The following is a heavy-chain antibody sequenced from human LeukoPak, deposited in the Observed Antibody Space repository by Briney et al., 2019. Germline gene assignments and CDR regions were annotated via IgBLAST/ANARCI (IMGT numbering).Heavy chain of an antibody. V-gene: IGHV3-30*04. Sequence: GGSLRLSCAASGFTFSSYAMHWVRQAPGKGLEWVAVISYDGSNKYYADSVKGRFTISRDNSKNTLYLQMNSLRAEDTAVYYCARGSVVVVAATYFQHWGQGTLVTVSS. D-gene: IGHD2-15*01. CDR3: ARGSVVVVAATYFQH. CDR2: ISYDGSNK. J-gene: IGHJ1*01. CDR1: GFTFSSYA.